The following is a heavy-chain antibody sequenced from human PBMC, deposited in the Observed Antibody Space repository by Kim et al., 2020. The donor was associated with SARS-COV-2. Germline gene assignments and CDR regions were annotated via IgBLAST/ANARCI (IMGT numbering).Heavy chain of an antibody. J-gene: IGHJ4*02. Sequence: GGSLRLSCAASGFTFSSYWMSWVRQAPGKGLEWVANIKQDGSEKYYVDSVKGRFTISRDNAQNSLYLQMNSLRVDDTAVYYCAKGGRVPPYWGQGTLVTVSS. CDR1: GFTFSSYW. CDR3: AKGGRVPPY. V-gene: IGHV3-7*03. CDR2: IKQDGSEK.